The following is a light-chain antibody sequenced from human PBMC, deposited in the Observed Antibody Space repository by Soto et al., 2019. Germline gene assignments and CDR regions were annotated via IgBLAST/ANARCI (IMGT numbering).Light chain of an antibody. V-gene: IGKV3-20*01. CDR3: QQYGDPPT. CDR1: QSVSSSY. CDR2: AAS. J-gene: IGKJ1*01. Sequence: EIVLTQPPGTLSLSKGERATLSCRASQSVSSSYLAWYQQKPGQAPRPLIYAASSRATGTPDRFSGSGSGTEFTLIISRLEPEDFAVFYCQQYGDPPTFGQGTKVGIK.